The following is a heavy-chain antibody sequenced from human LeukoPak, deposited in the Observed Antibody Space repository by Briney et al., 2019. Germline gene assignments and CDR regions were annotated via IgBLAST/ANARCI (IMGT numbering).Heavy chain of an antibody. J-gene: IGHJ4*02. CDR3: ARYGFYHFDS. V-gene: IGHV4-59*01. CDR2: VHYTGST. CDR1: GGSIRGYY. Sequence: TSETLSLTCTASGGSIRGYYWSWVRQPPGRGLEFIGHVHYTGSTYYNPSLKSRVAISLDTPKNQFSLKLSSVTAADTAVYYCARYGFYHFDSWGQGTRVTVSS. D-gene: IGHD3-3*01.